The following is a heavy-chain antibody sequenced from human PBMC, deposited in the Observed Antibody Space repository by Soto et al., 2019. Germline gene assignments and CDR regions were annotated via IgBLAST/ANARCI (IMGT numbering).Heavy chain of an antibody. CDR1: GFTFSSYA. D-gene: IGHD6-13*01. J-gene: IGHJ4*02. V-gene: IGHV3-23*01. CDR3: ANTPGYSTNYFDY. CDR2: ISGSGGST. Sequence: EVQLLESGGGLVQPGGSLRLSCAASGFTFSSYAMSWVRQAPGKGLEWVSAISGSGGSTYYADSVKGRFTISRDNSKNTLYLQMNSLRAEDTAVYYCANTPGYSTNYFDYWGQGTLVTVSS.